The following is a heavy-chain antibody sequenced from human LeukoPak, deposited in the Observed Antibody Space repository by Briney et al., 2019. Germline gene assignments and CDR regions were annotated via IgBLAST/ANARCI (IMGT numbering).Heavy chain of an antibody. J-gene: IGHJ4*02. D-gene: IGHD6-25*01. CDR1: GGSISSGDYY. CDR3: AGARRQRLVPYYYDS. Sequence: PSQTLSLTCTVSGGSISSGDYYWSWIRQPPGKGLEWIGYIYYSGSTYYNPSLKSRVTISVDTSKNQFPLKLTSVNAADTAVYFCAGARRQRLVPYYYDSWGQGTLVTVSS. V-gene: IGHV4-30-4*08. CDR2: IYYSGST.